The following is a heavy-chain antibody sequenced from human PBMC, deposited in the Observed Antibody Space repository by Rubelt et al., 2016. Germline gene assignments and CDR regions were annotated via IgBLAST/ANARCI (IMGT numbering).Heavy chain of an antibody. J-gene: IGHJ3*02. CDR2: IYYSGST. Sequence: QVQLQESGPGLVKPSETLSLACTVSGGSISSGDYYWSWIRQHPGKGLEWIGYIYYSGSTYYNPSLKSRVTISVDTSKNQFSLKLSSVTAADTAVYYCARDLRAAAGDAFDIWGQGTMVTVSS. V-gene: IGHV4-31*03. D-gene: IGHD6-13*01. CDR1: GGSISSGDYY. CDR3: ARDLRAAAGDAFDI.